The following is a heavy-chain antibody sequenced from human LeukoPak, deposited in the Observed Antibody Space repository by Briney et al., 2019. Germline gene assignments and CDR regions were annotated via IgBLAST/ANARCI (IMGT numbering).Heavy chain of an antibody. D-gene: IGHD2-2*01. CDR2: ISSGGNTI. J-gene: IGHJ4*02. V-gene: IGHV3-48*03. Sequence: GGSLRLSCAASGFTFSSYEMNWVRQAPGKGLEWVSYISSGGNTIYYADSVKGRFTISRDNAKNTLYLQMNSLRAEDTAVYYCAREGPLGYCSSTSCSLDYWGQGTLVTVSS. CDR1: GFTFSSYE. CDR3: AREGPLGYCSSTSCSLDY.